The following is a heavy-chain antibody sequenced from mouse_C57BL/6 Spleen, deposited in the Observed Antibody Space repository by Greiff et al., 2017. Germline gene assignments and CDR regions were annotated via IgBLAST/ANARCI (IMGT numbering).Heavy chain of an antibody. CDR3: ARDRYYGSSYWYCDV. J-gene: IGHJ1*03. D-gene: IGHD1-1*01. CDR1: GFTFSSYA. Sequence: EVQGVESGGGLVKPGGSLKLSCAASGFTFSSYAMSWVRQTPEKRLEWVATISDGGSYTYYPDNVKGRFTISRDNAKNNLYLQMSHLKSEDTAMYYCARDRYYGSSYWYCDVWGTGTTVTVSS. CDR2: ISDGGSYT. V-gene: IGHV5-4*01.